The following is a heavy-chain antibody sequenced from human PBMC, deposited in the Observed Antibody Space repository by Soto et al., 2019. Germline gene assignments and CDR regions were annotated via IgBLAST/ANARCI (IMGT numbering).Heavy chain of an antibody. Sequence: SGGSLRLPCAASGFTFSNYWMHWVRQAPVKGLVWVSRINSDGSSTYYADSVKGRFTISRDNAKNTLYLQMNSLRAEDTALYYCARQGFESWGQGTPVTVSS. CDR3: ARQGFES. V-gene: IGHV3-74*01. J-gene: IGHJ4*02. CDR1: GFTFSNYW. CDR2: INSDGSST.